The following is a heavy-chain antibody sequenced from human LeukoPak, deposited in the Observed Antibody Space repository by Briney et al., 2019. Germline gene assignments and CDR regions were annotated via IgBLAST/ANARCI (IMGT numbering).Heavy chain of an antibody. V-gene: IGHV4-34*01. CDR2: INHIGST. CDR3: ARGIVLVPAAKEYFDL. CDR1: GGSFSGYY. Sequence: SETLSLTCAVSGGSFSGYYWSWIRQPPGKGLEWIGEINHIGSTNYNPSLKSRVTISVDTSTNQFSLKLSSVTAADTAVYYCARGIVLVPAAKEYFDLWGRGTLVTVSS. D-gene: IGHD2-2*01. J-gene: IGHJ2*01.